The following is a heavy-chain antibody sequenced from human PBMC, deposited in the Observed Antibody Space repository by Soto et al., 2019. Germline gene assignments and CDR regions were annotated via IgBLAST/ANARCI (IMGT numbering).Heavy chain of an antibody. Sequence: GGSLRLSCAGSGFTFRTYWMNWVRQAPGKGLEWVANIKQDGSEKYYVDSVKGRFAISRDNAKDSLFLQMNNLRAEDTAVYYCVRDWSTFWGMDVWGQGTTVTVSS. J-gene: IGHJ6*02. CDR2: IKQDGSEK. CDR1: GFTFRTYW. CDR3: VRDWSTFWGMDV. V-gene: IGHV3-7*01.